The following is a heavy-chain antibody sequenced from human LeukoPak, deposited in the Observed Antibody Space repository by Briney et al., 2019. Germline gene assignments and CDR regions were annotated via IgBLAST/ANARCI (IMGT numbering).Heavy chain of an antibody. D-gene: IGHD3-22*01. Sequence: GGSLRLSCAASGFTFSSYSMNWVRQAPGKGLEWVSSISSSSSHIYYADSVKGRFTISRDNAKNSLYLQMNSLRAEDTAVYYCARREYYYDSSGYHDYWGQGTLVTVSS. J-gene: IGHJ4*02. CDR1: GFTFSSYS. CDR2: ISSSSSHI. CDR3: ARREYYYDSSGYHDY. V-gene: IGHV3-21*01.